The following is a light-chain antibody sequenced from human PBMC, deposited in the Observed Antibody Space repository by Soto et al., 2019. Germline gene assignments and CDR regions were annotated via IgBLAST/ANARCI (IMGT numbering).Light chain of an antibody. J-gene: IGKJ5*01. CDR2: SAS. V-gene: IGKV3-15*01. Sequence: EIVMTQSPATLSVSPGERVTLSCRASRAISNLLAWYQQKPGQAPRLLIYSASTRATGFPARFSGSGSGTEFTLTISSLQSEDFAVYYCQQYYDWPTTFGQGTRLDIK. CDR3: QQYYDWPTT. CDR1: RAISNL.